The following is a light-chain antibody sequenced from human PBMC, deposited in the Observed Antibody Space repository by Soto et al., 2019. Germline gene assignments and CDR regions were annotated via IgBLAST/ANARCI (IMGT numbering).Light chain of an antibody. CDR1: QSISDW. Sequence: DIQMTQSPSTLYASVGDRVTITCRASQSISDWLAWYQQKPGQAPKLLIYKASRLESGVPSRFSGSGSGTEFTLTINRLQPDDFSTYYCQHYNNYPYTFGQGSKLEIK. CDR3: QHYNNYPYT. J-gene: IGKJ2*01. CDR2: KAS. V-gene: IGKV1-5*03.